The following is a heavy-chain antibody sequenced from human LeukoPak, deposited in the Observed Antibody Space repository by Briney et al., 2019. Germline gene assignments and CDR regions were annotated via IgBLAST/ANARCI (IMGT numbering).Heavy chain of an antibody. CDR1: GITFSDYY. CDR3: ARGKNWFDP. V-gene: IGHV3-11*06. Sequence: GGSLRLSCADSGITFSDYYMSWIRQAPGKGLEWVSYISSSGSYTNYADSLKGRFTISGDNAKNSLYLQMNSLRAEDTAVYYCARGKNWFDPWGQGILVTVSS. CDR2: ISSSGSYT. J-gene: IGHJ5*02.